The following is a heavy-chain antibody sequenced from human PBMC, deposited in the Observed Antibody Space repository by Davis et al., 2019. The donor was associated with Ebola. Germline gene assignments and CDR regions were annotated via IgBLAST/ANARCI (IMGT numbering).Heavy chain of an antibody. V-gene: IGHV3-53*01. CDR1: GFTVSSNY. J-gene: IGHJ4*02. Sequence: PGGSLRLSCAASGFTVSSNYMSWVRQAPGKGLEWVSVIYSGGSTYYADSVKGRFTISRDNSKNTLYLQMNSLRAEDTAVYYCAIEYCTTSSCPTGWGQGTLVTVSS. CDR3: AIEYCTTSSCPTG. D-gene: IGHD2-2*01. CDR2: IYSGGST.